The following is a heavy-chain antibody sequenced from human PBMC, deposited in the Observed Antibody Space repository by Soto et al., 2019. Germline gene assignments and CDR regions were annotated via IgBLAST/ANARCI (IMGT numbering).Heavy chain of an antibody. V-gene: IGHV1-3*01. CDR2: INAGNGNT. D-gene: IGHD2-15*01. CDR3: ARDLGGWPDY. CDR1: GYTFTSYA. J-gene: IGHJ4*02. Sequence: KLPAASVKVSRKASGYTFTSYAMHWVRQAPGQRLEWMGWINAGNGNTKYSQKFQGRVTITRDTSASTAYMELSSLRSEDTAVYYCARDLGGWPDYWGQGTLVTSPQ.